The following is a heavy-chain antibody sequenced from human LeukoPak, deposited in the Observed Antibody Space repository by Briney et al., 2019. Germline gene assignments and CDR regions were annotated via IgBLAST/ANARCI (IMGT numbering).Heavy chain of an antibody. D-gene: IGHD3-22*01. CDR3: ARDHHRRLYDSQARDTFDI. CDR1: GFTFSSYT. Sequence: SGGSLRLSCAASGFTFSSYTMNWVRQAPGKGLEWVSYIGSSSSITYYADSVKGRFTISRDNAKNSLYLQVNSLRAEDTAVYYCARDHHRRLYDSQARDTFDIWGQGTMVTVSS. CDR2: IGSSSSIT. V-gene: IGHV3-48*01. J-gene: IGHJ3*02.